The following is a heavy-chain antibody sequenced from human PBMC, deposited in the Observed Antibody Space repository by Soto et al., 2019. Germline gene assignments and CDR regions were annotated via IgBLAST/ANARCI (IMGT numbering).Heavy chain of an antibody. CDR1: GFTFREDW. V-gene: IGHV3-15*06. CDR3: NGGLAFDS. J-gene: IGHJ4*02. D-gene: IGHD3-16*01. CDR2: VKIKAHGETT. Sequence: EVRLLESGGGLVKPGGSLRLSCVASGFTFREDWMMWVRQPPGKGLEWIGLVKIKAHGETTHYAAAVKGRFTISRDVSKNRVYLQMNGLRADDTAIYYFNGGLAFDSWGQGTLVTVSS.